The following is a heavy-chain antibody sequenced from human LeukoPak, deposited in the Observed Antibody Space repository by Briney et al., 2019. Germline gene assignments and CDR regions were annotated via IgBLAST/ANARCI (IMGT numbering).Heavy chain of an antibody. Sequence: GSLRLSCVASGFTFSNYDMHWVRQAPGKGLEWVASMRNDGSQIYHADSVKGRFAISRDNSKNTLYLQMNSLRAEDTAVYYCAKGQGGYCSSTSCPSPDYWGQGTLVIVSS. J-gene: IGHJ4*02. CDR3: AKGQGGYCSSTSCPSPDY. V-gene: IGHV3-30*02. D-gene: IGHD2-2*01. CDR2: MRNDGSQI. CDR1: GFTFSNYD.